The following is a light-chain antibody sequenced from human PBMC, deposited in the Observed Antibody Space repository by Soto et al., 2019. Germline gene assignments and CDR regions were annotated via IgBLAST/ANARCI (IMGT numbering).Light chain of an antibody. V-gene: IGLV2-14*03. CDR1: SSDVGDYYY. J-gene: IGLJ3*02. Sequence: QSVLTQPASVSGSPGQSITISCTGTSSDVGDYYYVSWYQQLPGKAPKLMIYDVSSRPSGVPTRFSASKSGKTASLTISGLQAEDEADYYCSSYISSSTLVFGAGTQLTVL. CDR3: SSYISSSTLV. CDR2: DVS.